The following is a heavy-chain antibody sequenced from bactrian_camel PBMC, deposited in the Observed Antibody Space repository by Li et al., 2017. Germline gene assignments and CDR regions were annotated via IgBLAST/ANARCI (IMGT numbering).Heavy chain of an antibody. CDR1: GFTLRAFG. J-gene: IGHJ4*01. Sequence: VQLVESGGGLVQPGGSLRLSCAASGFTLRAFGMSWVRQAPGKALEWVSAINSVGSGTYYGDSVKGRLTISRDNAKNTLYLQLSRLKTEDTAIYYCAKDMYDYDYEYDYWGQGTQVTVS. CDR2: INSVGSGT. CDR3: AKDMYDYDYEYDY. D-gene: IGHD3*01. V-gene: IGHV3S40*01.